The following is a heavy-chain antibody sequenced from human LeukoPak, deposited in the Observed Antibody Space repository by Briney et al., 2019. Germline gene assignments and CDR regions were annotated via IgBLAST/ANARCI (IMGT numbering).Heavy chain of an antibody. D-gene: IGHD3-10*01. CDR2: INSDVSST. CDR3: ARGSYYYGSGPHGMDV. CDR1: GFTFSNYW. Sequence: GGSLRLSCAASGFTFSNYWIHWVRQAPGKGLVRVSRINSDVSSTSYADSVKGRFTISRDNAKNTLYLQMNSLRAEDTAVYYCARGSYYYGSGPHGMDVWGHGTTVTVSS. V-gene: IGHV3-74*01. J-gene: IGHJ6*02.